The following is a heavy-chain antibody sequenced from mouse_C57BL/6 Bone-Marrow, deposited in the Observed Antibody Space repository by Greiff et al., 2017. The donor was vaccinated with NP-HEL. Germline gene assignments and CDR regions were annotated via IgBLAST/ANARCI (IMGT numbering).Heavy chain of an antibody. CDR1: GFSFNTYA. V-gene: IGHV10-1*01. CDR2: IRSKSNNYAT. Sequence: EVQRVESGGGLVQPKGSLKLSCAASGFSFNTYAMNWVRQAPGKGLEWVARIRSKSNNYATYYADSVKDRFTISRDDSESMLYLQMNNLKTEDTAMYYCVGELGRRFAYWGQGTLVTVSA. CDR3: VGELGRRFAY. D-gene: IGHD4-1*01. J-gene: IGHJ3*01.